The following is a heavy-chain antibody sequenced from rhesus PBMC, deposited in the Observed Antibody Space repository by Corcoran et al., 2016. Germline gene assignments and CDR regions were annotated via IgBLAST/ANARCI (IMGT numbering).Heavy chain of an antibody. J-gene: IGHJ3*01. CDR2: IGGSSGST. CDR1: GYSISSGYG. Sequence: QVQLQESGPGLVKPSETLSLTCAVSGYSISSGYGWSWIRQPPGKGLVWIGYIGGSSGSTNYNPSLKCRFTISKDTSKNQFSLKLSSVTAADTAVYYCARGHNWNYGAFDFWGQGLRVTVSS. D-gene: IGHD1-26*01. CDR3: ARGHNWNYGAFDF. V-gene: IGHV4-127*01.